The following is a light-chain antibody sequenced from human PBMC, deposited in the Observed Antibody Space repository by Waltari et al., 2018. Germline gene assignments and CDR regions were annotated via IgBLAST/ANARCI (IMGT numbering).Light chain of an antibody. CDR1: SSDIGYYNL. CDR3: CSYIGDSAWV. J-gene: IGLJ3*02. V-gene: IGLV2-23*02. CDR2: DVN. Sequence: QSALTQPASVSGSPGQSITISCTGTSSDIGYYNLVSWYQQDPGKAPKVIIYDVNKRPSGVSNRFSGSKSGNTASLTISGLQAEDEADYYCCSYIGDSAWVFGGGTKVTVL.